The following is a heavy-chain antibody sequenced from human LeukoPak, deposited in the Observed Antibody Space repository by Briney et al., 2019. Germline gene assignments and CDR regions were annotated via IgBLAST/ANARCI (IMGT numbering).Heavy chain of an antibody. CDR1: GGTFSSYA. CDR2: IIPIFGTA. Sequence: ASVKVSCKASGGTFSSYAISWVRQAPGQGLEWMGGIIPIFGTANYAQKFQGRVTITMDESTSTAYMELSSLRSEDTAVYYCARGSAQEYSSGWDYYYMDVRGKGTTVTVSS. D-gene: IGHD6-19*01. V-gene: IGHV1-69*05. J-gene: IGHJ6*03. CDR3: ARGSAQEYSSGWDYYYMDV.